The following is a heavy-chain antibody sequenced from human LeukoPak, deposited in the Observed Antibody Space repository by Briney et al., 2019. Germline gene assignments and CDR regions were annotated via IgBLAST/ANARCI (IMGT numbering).Heavy chain of an antibody. CDR1: GGSISSYY. CDR2: IYYSGST. J-gene: IGHJ4*02. V-gene: IGHV4-59*08. D-gene: IGHD3-22*01. Sequence: SEALSLTCTVSGGSISSYYWSWIRQPPGKGLEWIGYIYYSGSTNYNPSLKSRVTISVDTSKNQFSLKLSSVTAADTAVYYRARGGGGYYPDYWGQGTLVTVSS. CDR3: ARGGGGYYPDY.